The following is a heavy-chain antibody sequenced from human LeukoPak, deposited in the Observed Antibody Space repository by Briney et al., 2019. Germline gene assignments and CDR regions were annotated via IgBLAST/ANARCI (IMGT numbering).Heavy chain of an antibody. D-gene: IGHD6-19*01. CDR3: ARASEKIAVADYYYYYYMDV. Sequence: GASVKVSCKASGYTFTSYYMHWVRQAPGQGLEWMGIINPSGGSTSYAQKFQGRVTMTRDTSTSTVYMELSSLRSEDTAVYYCARASEKIAVADYYYYYYMDVWGKGTTVTVSS. CDR1: GYTFTSYY. CDR2: INPSGGST. J-gene: IGHJ6*03. V-gene: IGHV1-46*01.